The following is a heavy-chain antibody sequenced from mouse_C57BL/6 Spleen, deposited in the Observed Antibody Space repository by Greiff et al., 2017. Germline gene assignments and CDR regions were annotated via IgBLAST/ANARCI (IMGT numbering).Heavy chain of an antibody. CDR1: GYSITSGYY. Sequence: DVKLQESGPGLVKPSQSLSLTCSVTGYSITSGYYWNWIRQFPGNKLEWMGYISYDGSNNYNPSLKNRISITRDTSKNQFFLKLDSVTTEDTATYYCARVGWLLYAMDYWGQGTSVTVSS. D-gene: IGHD2-3*01. CDR3: ARVGWLLYAMDY. V-gene: IGHV3-6*01. J-gene: IGHJ4*01. CDR2: ISYDGSN.